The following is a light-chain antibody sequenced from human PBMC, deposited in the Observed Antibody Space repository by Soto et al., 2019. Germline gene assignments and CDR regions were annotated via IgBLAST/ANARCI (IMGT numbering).Light chain of an antibody. CDR1: SSNIGSNT. CDR2: GYN. Sequence: QSVLTQPPSASGTPGQRVTISCSGSSSNIGSNTVNWYRQLPGTAPKLLIYGYNQRPSGVPDRFSGSKSGTSASLAISGLQSEDEANYYCCSYAGSNSWVFGGGTKLTVL. CDR3: CSYAGSNSWV. V-gene: IGLV1-44*01. J-gene: IGLJ3*02.